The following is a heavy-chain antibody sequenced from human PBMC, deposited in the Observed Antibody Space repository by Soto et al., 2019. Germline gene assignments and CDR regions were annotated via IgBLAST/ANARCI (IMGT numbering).Heavy chain of an antibody. CDR2: IYWDDDK. D-gene: IGHD1-26*01. V-gene: IGHV2-5*02. CDR1: GFSLSTSGVG. CDR3: AHRALYSGSYWDGGYFDA. J-gene: IGHJ4*02. Sequence: QITLRQSGPTRVRPTQPLTLTCNFSGFSLSTSGVGVGWIRQPPGKAPEWLVVIYWDDDKRYSPSLKNSLPITEDTSKSPLVLTMTNMDPVATATYYCAHRALYSGSYWDGGYFDAWGQGTPVTVSP.